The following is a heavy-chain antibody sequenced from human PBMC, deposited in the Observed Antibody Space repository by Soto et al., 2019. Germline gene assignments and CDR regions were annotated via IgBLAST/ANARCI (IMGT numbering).Heavy chain of an antibody. CDR3: ARAARGYDSSGYS. CDR1: GGSISSYY. Sequence: SETLSLTCTVSGGSISSYYWSWIRQPPGKGLEWIGYIYYSGSTNYNPSLKSRVTISVDTSKNQFSLKLSSVTAADTAVYYCARAARGYDSSGYSWGQGTLVTVSS. V-gene: IGHV4-59*01. J-gene: IGHJ4*02. D-gene: IGHD3-22*01. CDR2: IYYSGST.